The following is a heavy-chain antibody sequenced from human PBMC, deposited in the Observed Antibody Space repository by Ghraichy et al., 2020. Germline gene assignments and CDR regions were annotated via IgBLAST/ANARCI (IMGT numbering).Heavy chain of an antibody. CDR2: INPSGGST. Sequence: ASAKVSCKASGYTFTSYYMHWVRQAPGQGLEWMGIINPSGGSTSYAQKFQGRVTMTRDTSTSTVYMELSSLRSEDTAVYYCARDIYDSSGYYSAWFDPWGQGTLVTVSS. J-gene: IGHJ5*02. CDR3: ARDIYDSSGYYSAWFDP. D-gene: IGHD3-22*01. V-gene: IGHV1-46*01. CDR1: GYTFTSYY.